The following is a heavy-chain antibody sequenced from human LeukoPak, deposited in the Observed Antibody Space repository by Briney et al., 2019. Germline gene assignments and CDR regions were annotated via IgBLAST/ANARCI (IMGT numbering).Heavy chain of an antibody. V-gene: IGHV4-61*02. Sequence: PSQTLSLTCTVSGGSISSGSYYWSWIRQPAGKGLEWIGRIYTSGSTNYNPSLKSRVTISVDTSKNQFSLKLSSVTAADTAVYYCARSTGSTMFIDYWGQGTLVTVSS. D-gene: IGHD3-10*02. CDR1: GGSISSGSYY. J-gene: IGHJ4*02. CDR3: ARSTGSTMFIDY. CDR2: IYTSGST.